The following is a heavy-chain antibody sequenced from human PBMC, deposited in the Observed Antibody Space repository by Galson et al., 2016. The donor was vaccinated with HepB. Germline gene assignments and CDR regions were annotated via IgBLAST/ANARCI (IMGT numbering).Heavy chain of an antibody. CDR1: GFSFRTYW. D-gene: IGHD1-26*01. Sequence: SLRLSCAASGFSFRTYWMTWVRHVPGKGLEWVANIKEDESQKKYLDSVKGRFTISRDNAKNLLYLQMNSLRDEDTAVYYCARGDKWDSMDVWGRGTTVTVSS. CDR3: ARGDKWDSMDV. J-gene: IGHJ6*02. V-gene: IGHV3-7*04. CDR2: IKEDESQK.